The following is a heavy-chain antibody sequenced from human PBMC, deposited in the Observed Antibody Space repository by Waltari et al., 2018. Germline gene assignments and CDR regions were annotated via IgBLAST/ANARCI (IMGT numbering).Heavy chain of an antibody. V-gene: IGHV4-38-2*02. Sequence: QVQLQESGPGLVKPSETLSLTCAVSGYSISSGYYWGWIRQPPGKGLEWIGSIYHSGSTYYTPSLKSRVTLSVDTSKNQFSLKLSSVTAADTAVYYCAREEYSSGWYGHFQHWGQGTLVTVSS. CDR1: GYSISSGYY. D-gene: IGHD6-19*01. CDR3: AREEYSSGWYGHFQH. J-gene: IGHJ1*01. CDR2: IYHSGST.